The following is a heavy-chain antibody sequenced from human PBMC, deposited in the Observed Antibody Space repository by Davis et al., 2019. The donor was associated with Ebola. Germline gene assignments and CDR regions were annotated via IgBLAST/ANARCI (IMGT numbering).Heavy chain of an antibody. CDR1: GGSFSGYY. D-gene: IGHD2-21*01. J-gene: IGHJ5*02. CDR3: ARGPLWYSTNWFDP. V-gene: IGHV4-34*01. CDR2: INHSGST. Sequence: SETLSLTCAVYGGSFSGYYWSWIRQPPGKGLEWIGEINHSGSTNYNPSLKSRVTISVDTSKNQFSLKLSSVTAADTAVYYCARGPLWYSTNWFDPWGQGTLVTVSS.